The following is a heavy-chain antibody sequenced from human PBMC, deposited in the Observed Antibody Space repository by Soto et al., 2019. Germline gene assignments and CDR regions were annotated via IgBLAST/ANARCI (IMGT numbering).Heavy chain of an antibody. CDR1: GYTFTSHD. V-gene: IGHV1-8*01. Sequence: QVQLVQSGAEVKEPGASVRVSCKASGYTFTSHDINWVRQATGQGLEWMGWMNPHSGNTGYAQKFPGRVTMTRSTSRSTAYMELSSLGSDDTAVYYCAGGVKWGQGTMVTVSS. D-gene: IGHD3-22*01. CDR2: MNPHSGNT. J-gene: IGHJ3*01. CDR3: AGGVK.